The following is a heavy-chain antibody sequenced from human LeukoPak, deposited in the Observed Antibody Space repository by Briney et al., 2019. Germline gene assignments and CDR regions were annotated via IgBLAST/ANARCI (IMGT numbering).Heavy chain of an antibody. CDR1: AYSISSGYY. D-gene: IGHD3-10*01. Sequence: SETLSLTCTVSAYSISSGYYWGWIRQPPGKGLEWIGSIYHSGSTYYNPSLKSRVTISVDTSKNQFSLKLSSVTAADTAVYYCARLKTYYYGSGSLSHDYYYYYYMDVWGKGTTVTVSS. J-gene: IGHJ6*03. V-gene: IGHV4-38-2*02. CDR3: ARLKTYYYGSGSLSHDYYYYYYMDV. CDR2: IYHSGST.